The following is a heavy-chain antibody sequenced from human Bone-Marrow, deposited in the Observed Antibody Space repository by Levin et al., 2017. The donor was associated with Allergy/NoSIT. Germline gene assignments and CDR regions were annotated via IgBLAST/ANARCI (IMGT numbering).Heavy chain of an antibody. J-gene: IGHJ6*03. D-gene: IGHD2-8*02. CDR2: IIPIFGTA. CDR1: GGTFSSYA. CDR3: ARGGCTGGVCQYYYDDYMDV. Sequence: SVKVSCKASGGTFSSYAISWVRQAPGQGLEWMGGIIPIFGTANYAQKFQGRVTITADESTSTAYMELSSLRSEDTAVYYCARGGCTGGVCQYYYDDYMDVWGKGTTVTVSS. V-gene: IGHV1-69*13.